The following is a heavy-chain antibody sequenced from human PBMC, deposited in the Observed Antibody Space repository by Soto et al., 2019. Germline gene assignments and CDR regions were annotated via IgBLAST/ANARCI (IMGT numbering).Heavy chain of an antibody. CDR2: ISGSDGFT. V-gene: IGHV3-23*01. D-gene: IGHD6-13*01. J-gene: IGHJ4*02. CDR1: GFTFRSYA. CDR3: AKADRIAAAGSLDY. Sequence: GGSLRLSCAASGFTFRSYAMSWVRQAPGKGLEWVSGISGSDGFTYYADSVKGRFTISRDNAKNTLYLQVSSLRAEDTAVYYCAKADRIAAAGSLDYWGQGTLVTVSS.